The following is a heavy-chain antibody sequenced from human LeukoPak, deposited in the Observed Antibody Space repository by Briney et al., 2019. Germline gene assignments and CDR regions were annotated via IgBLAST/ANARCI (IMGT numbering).Heavy chain of an antibody. V-gene: IGHV3-11*04. CDR3: ARSGVVVPSAPVRFDP. CDR1: GFTFSDYY. CDR2: ISSSGSTI. Sequence: GGSLRLSCAASGFTFSDYYMSWIRQAPGKGLEWVSYISSSGSTIYYADSVKGRFTISRDNAKNSLYLQMNSLNTEDTAVYYCARSGVVVPSAPVRFDPWGQGTLVTVSS. J-gene: IGHJ5*02. D-gene: IGHD2-2*01.